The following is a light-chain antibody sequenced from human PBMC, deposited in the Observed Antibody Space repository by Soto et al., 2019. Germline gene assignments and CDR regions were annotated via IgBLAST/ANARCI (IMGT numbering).Light chain of an antibody. J-gene: IGKJ1*01. CDR3: QQYSTYTPRT. CDR1: QSISIW. V-gene: IGKV1-5*03. CDR2: KAS. Sequence: DIQMTQSPSTLSASVGDRVTITFRSSQSISIWLAWYQQKPGKAPKILIYKASSLESGVPSRFSGSGSGTEFTLTSSSLQPDDFATYYCQQYSTYTPRTFGQGTKVDIK.